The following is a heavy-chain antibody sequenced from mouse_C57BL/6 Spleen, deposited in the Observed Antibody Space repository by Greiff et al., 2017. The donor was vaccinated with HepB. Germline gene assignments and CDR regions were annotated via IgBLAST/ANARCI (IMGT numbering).Heavy chain of an antibody. CDR1: GYTFTSYW. Sequence: VQLQQPGTELVKPGASVKLSCKASGYTFTSYWMHWVKQRPGQGLEWIGNINPSIGGTNYNEKFKSKATLTVDKSSSTAYMQLSSLTSEDSAVYYCARDYYGSSWYFDVWGTGTTVTVSS. V-gene: IGHV1-53*01. CDR2: INPSIGGT. J-gene: IGHJ1*03. D-gene: IGHD1-1*01. CDR3: ARDYYGSSWYFDV.